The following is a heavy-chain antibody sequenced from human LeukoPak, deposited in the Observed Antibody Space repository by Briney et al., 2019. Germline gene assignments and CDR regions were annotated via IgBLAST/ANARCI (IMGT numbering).Heavy chain of an antibody. CDR2: INHSGST. D-gene: IGHD4-17*01. Sequence: KPSETPSPTCAVFGGSFRGYYWSWIRQPPGKGPEWIGEINHSGSTNYNPSLKSRVTISVDTSKNQFSLKLSSVTAADTAVYYCASMNYGSYWYFDLWGRGTPVTVSS. CDR1: GGSFRGYY. CDR3: ASMNYGSYWYFDL. J-gene: IGHJ2*01. V-gene: IGHV4-34*01.